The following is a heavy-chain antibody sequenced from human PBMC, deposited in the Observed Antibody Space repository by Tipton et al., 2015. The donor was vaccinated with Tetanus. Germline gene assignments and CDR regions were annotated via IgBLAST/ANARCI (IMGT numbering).Heavy chain of an antibody. D-gene: IGHD5-18*01. Sequence: SLRLSCAASGFTFSSHWMSWVRQAPGKGLEWVANIRHDGGETFYMDSLKGRFTISRDNARDSLFLEMNSLRVEDTAVYYCAKEFQLARIRLFDSWGQGTQVTVSS. CDR2: IRHDGGET. J-gene: IGHJ4*02. V-gene: IGHV3-7*04. CDR1: GFTFSSHW. CDR3: AKEFQLARIRLFDS.